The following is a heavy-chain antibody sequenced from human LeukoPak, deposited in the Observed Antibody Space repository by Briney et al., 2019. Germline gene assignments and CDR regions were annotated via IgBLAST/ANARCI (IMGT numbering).Heavy chain of an antibody. D-gene: IGHD3-22*01. J-gene: IGHJ4*02. V-gene: IGHV3-23*01. CDR3: AKDPLHYYDSSGLPLFDY. CDR2: ISGSGGST. Sequence: GGSLRLSCAASGFTFSSYAMSWVRQAPGKGLEWVSAISGSGGSTYYADSVKGRFTISRDNSKNTLYLQMNSLRAEDTAVYYCAKDPLHYYDSSGLPLFDYWGQGTLVTVSS. CDR1: GFTFSSYA.